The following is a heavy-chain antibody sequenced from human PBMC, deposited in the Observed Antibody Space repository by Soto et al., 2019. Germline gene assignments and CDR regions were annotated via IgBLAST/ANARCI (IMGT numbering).Heavy chain of an antibody. D-gene: IGHD3-16*02. V-gene: IGHV3-7*01. CDR1: GFTFSSYW. J-gene: IGHJ4*02. CDR2: IKQNGSET. Sequence: EVQLVESGGGLVQPGGSLRLSCAASGFTFSSYWMSWVRQAPGKGLEWVANIKQNGSETYYVDSVKGRFTISRDNAKNSLYRKMNSRRAEDRAVYYCAWKSYQAGDSWGKGTLVIVSS. CDR3: AWKSYQAGDS.